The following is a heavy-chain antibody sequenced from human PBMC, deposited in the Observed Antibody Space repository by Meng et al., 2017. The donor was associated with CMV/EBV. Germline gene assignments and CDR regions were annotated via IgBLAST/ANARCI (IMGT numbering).Heavy chain of an antibody. D-gene: IGHD3-3*01. Sequence: GESLKISCAASGFTFSSYWMHWVRQAPGKGLVWVSRINSDGSSTSYADSVKGRFTISRDNAKNTLYLQMNSLRAEDTAVYYCASNYDLKYYYYYGMDVWGQGTTVTVSS. CDR1: GFTFSSYW. CDR2: INSDGSST. V-gene: IGHV3-74*01. J-gene: IGHJ6*02. CDR3: ASNYDLKYYYYYGMDV.